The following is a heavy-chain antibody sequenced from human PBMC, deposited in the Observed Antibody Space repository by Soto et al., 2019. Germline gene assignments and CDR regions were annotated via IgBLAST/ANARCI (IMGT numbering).Heavy chain of an antibody. CDR2: ISYDGSNK. CDR1: GFTFSSYA. J-gene: IGHJ3*02. Sequence: PGGSLRLSCAASGFTFSSYAMHWVRQAPGKGLEWVAVISYDGSNKYYADSVKGRFTISRDNSKNTLYLQMNSLRAEDTAVYYCASPYYYDSSGYYGDAFDIWGQGTMVPVSS. D-gene: IGHD3-22*01. CDR3: ASPYYYDSSGYYGDAFDI. V-gene: IGHV3-30-3*01.